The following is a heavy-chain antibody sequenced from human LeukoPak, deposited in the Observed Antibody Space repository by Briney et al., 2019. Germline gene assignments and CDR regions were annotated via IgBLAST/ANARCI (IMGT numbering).Heavy chain of an antibody. D-gene: IGHD3-22*01. CDR2: IKGDGSRK. V-gene: IGHV3-7*03. Sequence: GGSLRLSCAVSGFTSSNYWMTWVRQAPGKGLEWVANIKGDGSRKNCVDSLKGRFTISRDNAKNLLYLQMNSLRAEDTAVYYCATPLDYYDSSGYHQGGDWGQGTLVTVSS. CDR3: ATPLDYYDSSGYHQGGD. J-gene: IGHJ4*02. CDR1: GFTSSNYW.